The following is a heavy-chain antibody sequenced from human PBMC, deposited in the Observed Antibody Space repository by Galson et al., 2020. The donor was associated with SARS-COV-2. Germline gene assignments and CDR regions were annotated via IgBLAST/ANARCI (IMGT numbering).Heavy chain of an antibody. D-gene: IGHD2-2*01. J-gene: IGHJ4*02. CDR1: GGSITSSSYY. V-gene: IGHV4-39*02. Sequence: SETLSLTCTVSGGSITSSSYYWAWIRQPPGKGLEWVGSTYYSGSTFYSPSLKSRVTMYIDTSKNQFSLKLRSVTAGDTAVYYCAREGTVPVYSSSCYIDSGGPGTLITVSS. CDR3: AREGTVPVYSSSCYIDS. CDR2: TYYSGST.